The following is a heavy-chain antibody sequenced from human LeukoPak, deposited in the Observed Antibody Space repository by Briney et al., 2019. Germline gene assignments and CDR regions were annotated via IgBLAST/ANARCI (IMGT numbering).Heavy chain of an antibody. Sequence: SVKVSCKASGGTFNNYAINWVRQAPGQGLEWMGGIIPIFGSSNYAQKFQGRVTITADESTTTAYMELSSLRSEDTAVYHCARDIKVGATSYWGQGTLVAVSS. J-gene: IGHJ4*02. CDR1: GGTFNNYA. CDR2: IIPIFGSS. CDR3: ARDIKVGATSY. V-gene: IGHV1-69*13. D-gene: IGHD1-26*01.